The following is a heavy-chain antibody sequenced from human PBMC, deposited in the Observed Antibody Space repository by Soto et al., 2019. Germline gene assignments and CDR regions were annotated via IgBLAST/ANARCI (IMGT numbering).Heavy chain of an antibody. Sequence: PGGSLRLSCAASGFTFSNAWMSWVRQAPGKGLEWVGRIKSKTDGGTTDYAAPVKGRFTISRDDSKNTLYLQMNSLKTEDTAVYYCTTEADDFWSGYYAEFSLDYWGQGTLVTVSS. D-gene: IGHD3-3*01. J-gene: IGHJ4*02. CDR1: GFTFSNAW. V-gene: IGHV3-15*01. CDR3: TTEADDFWSGYYAEFSLDY. CDR2: IKSKTDGGTT.